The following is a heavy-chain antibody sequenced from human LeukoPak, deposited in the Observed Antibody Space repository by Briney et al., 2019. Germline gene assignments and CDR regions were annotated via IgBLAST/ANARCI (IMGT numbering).Heavy chain of an antibody. CDR1: GGSLSGYY. V-gene: IGHV4-34*01. CDR3: ARLYCGSTSCYSPFDY. Sequence: SETLSLTCAVYGGSLSGYYWGWIRQAPGKGLEWLGEISHSGSTNYNPSLQSRITILVDASKNQFSLKLSSVTAADTAAYYCARLYCGSTSCYSPFDYWGQGTLVTVSS. J-gene: IGHJ4*02. CDR2: ISHSGST. D-gene: IGHD2-2*02.